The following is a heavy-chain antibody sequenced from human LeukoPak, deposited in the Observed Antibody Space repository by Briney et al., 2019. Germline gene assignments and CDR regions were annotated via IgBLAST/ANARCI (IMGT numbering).Heavy chain of an antibody. CDR1: GGSFSGYY. J-gene: IGHJ6*03. CDR3: ARVYYYYLLV. Sequence: RSSETLSLTCAVYGGSFSGYYWSWLRQPPGKGLEWIGEINHSGNTIYNPSLKSRVTISVDTAKNQYSLKLSSVTAADTAVYYCARVYYYYLLVWRKGTTVTVSS. CDR2: INHSGNT. V-gene: IGHV4-34*01.